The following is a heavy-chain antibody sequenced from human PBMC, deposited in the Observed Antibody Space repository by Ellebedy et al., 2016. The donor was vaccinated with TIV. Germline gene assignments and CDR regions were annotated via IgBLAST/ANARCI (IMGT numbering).Heavy chain of an antibody. V-gene: IGHV3-33*01. CDR2: IWYYGTTK. Sequence: GESLKISCATSGFTFGGYGIHWVRQAPGKGLEWVAVIWYYGTTKYYLDSVKGRFRISRDSSKNTVDLQLNSLRVEDTSVYYCEREQGYSSSWLTDWGQGTLVTVSS. CDR1: GFTFGGYG. D-gene: IGHD6-13*01. J-gene: IGHJ4*02. CDR3: EREQGYSSSWLTD.